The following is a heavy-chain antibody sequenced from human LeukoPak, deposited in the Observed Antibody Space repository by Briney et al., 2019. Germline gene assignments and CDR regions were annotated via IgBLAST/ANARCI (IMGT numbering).Heavy chain of an antibody. V-gene: IGHV1-8*02. J-gene: IGHJ3*02. CDR3: ARGALGGYDLNDAFDI. CDR2: MNLNSGNT. Sequence: ASVKVSCKASGYTFTSYDINWVRQATGQGLEWMGWMNLNSGNTGYAQKFQGRVTMTRNTSISTAYMELSSLRSEDTAVYYCARGALGGYDLNDAFDIWGQGTMVTVSS. CDR1: GYTFTSYD. D-gene: IGHD5-12*01.